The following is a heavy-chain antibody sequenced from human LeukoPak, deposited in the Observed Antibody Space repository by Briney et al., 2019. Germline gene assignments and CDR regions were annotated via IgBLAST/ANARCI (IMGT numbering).Heavy chain of an antibody. Sequence: SKTLSLTCAVYGGSFSGYYWSWIRQPAGKGLEWIGEINHSGSTNYNPSLKSRVTISVYTSKNQFSLKLSSVTAADTAVYYCARETTYDIVVVPAPSTNYGMDVWGQGTTVTVSS. CDR3: ARETTYDIVVVPAPSTNYGMDV. CDR1: GGSFSGYY. CDR2: INHSGST. J-gene: IGHJ6*02. D-gene: IGHD2-2*01. V-gene: IGHV4-34*01.